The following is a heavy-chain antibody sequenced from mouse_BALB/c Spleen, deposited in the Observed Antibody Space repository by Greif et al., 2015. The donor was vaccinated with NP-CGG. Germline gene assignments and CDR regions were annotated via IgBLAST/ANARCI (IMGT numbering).Heavy chain of an antibody. Sequence: EVQVVESGGGLVQPGGSLRLSCATSGFTFTDYYMSWVRQPPGKALEWLGFIGNKANGYTTEYSASVKGRFTISRDNSQSILYLQMNTLRAEDSATYYCARDWGYWGQGTTLTVSS. J-gene: IGHJ2*01. CDR2: IGNKANGYTT. CDR3: ARDWGY. CDR1: GFTFTDYY. V-gene: IGHV7-3*02.